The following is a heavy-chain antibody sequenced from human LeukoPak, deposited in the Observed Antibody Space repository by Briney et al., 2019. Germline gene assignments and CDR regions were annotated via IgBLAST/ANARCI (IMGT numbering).Heavy chain of an antibody. J-gene: IGHJ4*02. Sequence: GSLRLSCAASGSTFSSYAMHWVRQAPGKGLEWVAVISYDGSNKYYADSVKGRFTISRDNSKNTLYLQMNSLRAEDTAVYYCATHAYWGQGTLVTVSS. CDR3: ATHAY. V-gene: IGHV3-30-3*01. CDR1: GSTFSSYA. CDR2: ISYDGSNK.